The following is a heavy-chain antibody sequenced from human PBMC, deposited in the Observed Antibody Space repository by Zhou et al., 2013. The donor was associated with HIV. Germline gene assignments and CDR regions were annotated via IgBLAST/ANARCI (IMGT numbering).Heavy chain of an antibody. Sequence: QVQLVQSGAEVKKPGSSVKVSCKASGGTFSXYAXSWVRQAPGQGLEWMGGIIPIFGTANYAQKFQGRVTITTDESTSTAYMELSSLRSEDTAVYYCARAVDSSSAAVGYAFDIWGQGTMVTVSS. CDR2: IIPIFGTA. J-gene: IGHJ3*02. CDR3: ARAVDSSSAAVGYAFDI. CDR1: GGTFSXYA. D-gene: IGHD6-6*01. V-gene: IGHV1-69*05.